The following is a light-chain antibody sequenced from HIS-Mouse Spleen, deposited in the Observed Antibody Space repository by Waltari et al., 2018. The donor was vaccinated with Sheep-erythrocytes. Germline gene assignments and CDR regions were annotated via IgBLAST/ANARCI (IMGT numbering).Light chain of an antibody. CDR3: MQATQFPHLIT. CDR2: KCS. V-gene: IGKV2-24*01. Sequence: DIVMTQTPLSSPVTLGQPASISCRSSQRLVHSDGNTYLSWLQQRPGQPPRLLIYKCSNRFSGVPDRFSGSGAGTDFTLKISRVEAEDVGVYYCMQATQFPHLITFGQGTRLEIK. CDR1: QRLVHSDGNTY. J-gene: IGKJ5*01.